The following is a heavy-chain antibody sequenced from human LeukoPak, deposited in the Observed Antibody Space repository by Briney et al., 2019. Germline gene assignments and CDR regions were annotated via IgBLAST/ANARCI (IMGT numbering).Heavy chain of an antibody. CDR2: IGTAGDT. Sequence: GGSLRLSCAASGFTFSSYDMHWVGQATGKGLEWVSAIGTAGDTYYPGSVKGRFTISRENAKNSLYLQMNSLRAGDTAVYYCARSEVTLTEFDYWGQGTLVTVSS. CDR3: ARSEVTLTEFDY. D-gene: IGHD1-14*01. CDR1: GFTFSSYD. V-gene: IGHV3-13*01. J-gene: IGHJ4*02.